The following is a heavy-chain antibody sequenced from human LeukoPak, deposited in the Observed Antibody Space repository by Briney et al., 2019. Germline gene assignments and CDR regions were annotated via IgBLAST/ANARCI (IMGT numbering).Heavy chain of an antibody. CDR3: AHLSSMVTTGYFDP. V-gene: IGHV2-5*01. CDR2: FYWHDDE. Sequence: SGPTLVNPTQTLTLTCTFSGFSLSTSGVGLGWIRQPPGKALEWIALFYWHDDERYSPALGSRLTITKDTSKSQVHLTITNMGPEDTATYYCAHLSSMVTTGYFDPWGQGILVTVSS. D-gene: IGHD5-18*01. CDR1: GFSLSTSGVG. J-gene: IGHJ5*02.